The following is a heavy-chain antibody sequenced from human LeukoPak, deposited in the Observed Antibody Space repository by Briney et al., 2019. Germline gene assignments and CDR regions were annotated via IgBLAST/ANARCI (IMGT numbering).Heavy chain of an antibody. J-gene: IGHJ4*01. CDR3: ARAVILLNIAAHFDY. CDR2: IIPIFGTA. V-gene: IGHV1-69*13. CDR1: GGTFSSYA. Sequence: VASVKVSCKASGGTFSSYAISWVRQAPGQGLEWMGGIIPIFGTANYAQKFQGRVTITADESTSTAYMELSSLRSEDTAVYYCARAVILLNIAAHFDYWGQEPWSPSPQ. D-gene: IGHD6-25*01.